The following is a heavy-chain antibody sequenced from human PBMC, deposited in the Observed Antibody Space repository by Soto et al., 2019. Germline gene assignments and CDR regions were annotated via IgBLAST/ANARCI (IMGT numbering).Heavy chain of an antibody. V-gene: IGHV3-30*18. D-gene: IGHD3-10*01. CDR1: GFTFSSFG. CDR2: ISYDGNKE. Sequence: GGSLRLSCAASGFTFSSFGMHWARQAPGKGLEWVAVISYDGNKEYYADSVKGRFTISRDNSKNTLYLQMNSLRVEDTAVYYCAKDLSLYYSGSGSYPPPFDPWGQGALVTVSS. CDR3: AKDLSLYYSGSGSYPPPFDP. J-gene: IGHJ5*02.